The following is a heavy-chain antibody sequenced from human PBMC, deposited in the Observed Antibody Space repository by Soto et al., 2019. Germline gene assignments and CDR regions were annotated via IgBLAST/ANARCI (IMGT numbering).Heavy chain of an antibody. Sequence: GASVKVSCKDSGGTFSSYAISWVRQAPGQGLEWMGGIIPIFGTANYAQKFQGRVTITADESTSTAYMELSSLRSEDTAVYYCARESDPVDTAKHFDYWGQGTLVTVSS. V-gene: IGHV1-69*13. J-gene: IGHJ4*02. CDR1: GGTFSSYA. CDR2: IIPIFGTA. D-gene: IGHD5-18*01. CDR3: ARESDPVDTAKHFDY.